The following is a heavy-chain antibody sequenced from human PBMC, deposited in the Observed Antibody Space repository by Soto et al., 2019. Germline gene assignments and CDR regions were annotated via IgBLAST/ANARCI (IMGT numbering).Heavy chain of an antibody. V-gene: IGHV4-61*01. CDR2: IYHTGST. Sequence: SETLSLTCTVSGGSVNSDNYYWSWIRQPPGRGLDWIGYIYHTGSTNYNPSLNSRVTISVDTSRNQFSLKLNSVTAADTAVYYCAREFSNSPEAFDSWGQGTLVTV. CDR3: AREFSNSPEAFDS. J-gene: IGHJ4*02. CDR1: GGSVNSDNYY. D-gene: IGHD6-6*01.